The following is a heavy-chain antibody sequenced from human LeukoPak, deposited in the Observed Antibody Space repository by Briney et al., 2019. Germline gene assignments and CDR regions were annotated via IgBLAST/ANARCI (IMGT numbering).Heavy chain of an antibody. J-gene: IGHJ3*02. D-gene: IGHD2-21*02. Sequence: PGGSLRLSCAASGFTFSSYSMNWVRQAPGKGLEWVSSISSSSSYIYYADSVKGRFTISRDNAKNSLYLQMNSLRAEDTAVYYCARGGRKGGAIVVVTAIRAFDIWGQGTMVTVSS. V-gene: IGHV3-21*01. CDR3: ARGGRKGGAIVVVTAIRAFDI. CDR2: ISSSSSYI. CDR1: GFTFSSYS.